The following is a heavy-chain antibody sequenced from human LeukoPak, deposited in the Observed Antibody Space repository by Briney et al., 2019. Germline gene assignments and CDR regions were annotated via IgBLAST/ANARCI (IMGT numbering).Heavy chain of an antibody. V-gene: IGHV3-74*01. J-gene: IGHJ6*04. CDR2: ITRDGSST. D-gene: IGHD3-16*01. CDR1: GFTFSISW. CDR3: ARDPGYESWSPFWGGMDV. Sequence: PGGSLRLSCAASGFTFSISWMHWVRQAPGKGLVWVSRITRDGSSTTYADSVKGRFTTSRDNAKNTLYLQMDSLRDDDTAVYYCARDPGYESWSPFWGGMDVWGNGTTVIVSS.